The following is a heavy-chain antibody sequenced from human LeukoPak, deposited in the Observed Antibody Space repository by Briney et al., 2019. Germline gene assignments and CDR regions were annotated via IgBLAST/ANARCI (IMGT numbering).Heavy chain of an antibody. J-gene: IGHJ4*02. V-gene: IGHV3-33*01. CDR1: GFSFSSYG. Sequence: PGRSLRLSCAASGFSFSSYGMHWVRQAPGKGLEWVAVIWSDGSKKYCADSVKGRFTISRDNSKNTLYLQMNSLRAEDTAVCYCARDRGSSWYGPIDYWGQGTVVTVSS. D-gene: IGHD6-13*01. CDR2: IWSDGSKK. CDR3: ARDRGSSWYGPIDY.